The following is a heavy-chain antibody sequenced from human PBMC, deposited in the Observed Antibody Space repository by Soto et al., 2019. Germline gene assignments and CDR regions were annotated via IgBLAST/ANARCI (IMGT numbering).Heavy chain of an antibody. Sequence: GSVKGSCKASGYTFTSYSMNWVRQAPRQRLEWMGWINAGNGNTKYSQNFQDRVTITRDTSASTVYMELRSLRSEDTAVYYCARIETGRVVTRPNWLDPWGQGTLVTVSS. CDR3: ARIETGRVVTRPNWLDP. CDR2: INAGNGNT. J-gene: IGHJ5*02. D-gene: IGHD2-21*02. V-gene: IGHV1-3*01. CDR1: GYTFTSYS.